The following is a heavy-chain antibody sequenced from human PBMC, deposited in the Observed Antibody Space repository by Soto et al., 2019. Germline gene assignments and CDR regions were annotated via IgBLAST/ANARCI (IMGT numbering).Heavy chain of an antibody. CDR1: GFTFSSFG. Sequence: LRLSCEASGFTFSSFGMNWVRQVPGKGLEWVAVISSSSNYIYYADSVKGRFTVSRDNAKNSVYLHLKSLRVEDTAVYYCGRDRPNDSDILTANLDYWGRGTMVTVYS. V-gene: IGHV3-21*01. J-gene: IGHJ4*02. CDR2: ISSSSNYI. CDR3: GRDRPNDSDILTANLDY. D-gene: IGHD3-9*01.